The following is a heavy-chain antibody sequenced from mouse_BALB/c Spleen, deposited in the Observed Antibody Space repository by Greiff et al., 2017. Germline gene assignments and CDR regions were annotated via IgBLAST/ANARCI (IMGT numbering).Heavy chain of an antibody. CDR3: ARDGLTGPFFDY. J-gene: IGHJ2*01. V-gene: IGHV5-6-3*01. Sequence: EVLLVESGGGLVQPGGSLKLSCAASGFTFSSYGMSWVRQTPDKRLELVATINSNGGSTYYPDSVKGRFTISRDNAKNTLYLQMSSLKSEDTAMYYCARDGLTGPFFDYWGQGTTLTVSS. D-gene: IGHD4-1*01. CDR2: INSNGGST. CDR1: GFTFSSYG.